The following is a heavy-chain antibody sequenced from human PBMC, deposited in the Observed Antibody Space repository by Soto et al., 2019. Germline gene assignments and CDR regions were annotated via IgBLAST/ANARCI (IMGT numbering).Heavy chain of an antibody. V-gene: IGHV1-18*01. D-gene: IGHD3-10*01. CDR2: ISAYNGNT. CDR3: ARDQESITDRILQY. CDR1: GDTFASFG. Sequence: ASVKISCKASGDTFASFGFSWVRQAPGQGLEWLGWISAYNGNTHYAQKVRDRVTLTTDTSTNTAYMELRSLTSDDTAVYYCARDQESITDRILQYWGQGTRVTVSS. J-gene: IGHJ4*02.